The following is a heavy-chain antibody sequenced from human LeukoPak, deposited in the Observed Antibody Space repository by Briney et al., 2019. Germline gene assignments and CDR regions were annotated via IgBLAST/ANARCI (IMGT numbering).Heavy chain of an antibody. V-gene: IGHV1-69*06. CDR1: GGTFSSYA. CDR3: ARGGKTGTTLPLDY. D-gene: IGHD1-7*01. J-gene: IGHJ4*02. Sequence: VASVKVSCKASGGTFSSYAISWVRQAPGQGLEWMGGIIPIFGTANYAQKFQGRVTITADKSTSTAYMELSSLRSEGTAVYYCARGGKTGTTLPLDYWGQGTLVTVSS. CDR2: IIPIFGTA.